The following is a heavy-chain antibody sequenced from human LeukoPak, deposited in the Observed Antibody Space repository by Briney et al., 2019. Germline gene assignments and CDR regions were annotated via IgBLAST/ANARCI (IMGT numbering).Heavy chain of an antibody. CDR2: IYHSGNT. CDR3: ARNRYDGSGYYLDS. V-gene: IGHV4-4*02. CDR1: GVSISSINW. J-gene: IGHJ4*02. Sequence: PSETLSLTCAVSGVSISSINWRWWVRHPPGKGVEGVGEIYHSGNTNYNPSLKSRVTMSVDRSKDQFSLKLSSVTAADTARYYCARNRYDGSGYYLDSWGQGTLVTVSS. D-gene: IGHD3-22*01.